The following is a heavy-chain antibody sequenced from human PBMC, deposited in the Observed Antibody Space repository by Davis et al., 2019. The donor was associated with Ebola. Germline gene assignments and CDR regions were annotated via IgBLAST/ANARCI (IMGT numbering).Heavy chain of an antibody. J-gene: IGHJ4*02. Sequence: GESLKISCAASGFTFSSYSMNWVRQAPGQGLEWVSAISGSGSSTYYADSVKGRFTISRDNSKNALYLQVNSLRAEDTAVYYCAKRVGYTFDYWGQGTLVTVSS. CDR3: AKRVGYTFDY. CDR2: ISGSGSST. D-gene: IGHD6-13*01. CDR1: GFTFSSYS. V-gene: IGHV3-23*01.